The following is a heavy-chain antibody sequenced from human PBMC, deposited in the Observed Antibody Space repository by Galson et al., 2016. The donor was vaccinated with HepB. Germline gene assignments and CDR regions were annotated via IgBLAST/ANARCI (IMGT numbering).Heavy chain of an antibody. D-gene: IGHD3-22*01. Sequence: SVKVSCKASGYTLPSDYMHWVRQAPGQGLEWMGFINPNGGSTTYAQKFQDRVTMTRDTSTSTVYMDMRSLRSEDTAVYYCARAIGMVIIVFWGQGTLVTVSS. CDR3: ARAIGMVIIVF. J-gene: IGHJ4*02. CDR2: INPNGGST. CDR1: GYTLPSDY. V-gene: IGHV1-46*01.